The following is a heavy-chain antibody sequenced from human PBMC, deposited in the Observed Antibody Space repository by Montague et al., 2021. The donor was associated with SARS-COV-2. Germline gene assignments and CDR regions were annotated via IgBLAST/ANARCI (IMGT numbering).Heavy chain of an antibody. Sequence: SLILSCAASGFTFSDNYMSWIRQAPVKGLEWVSYISSSSRDIKYXDSVKGRFTISRDNVESSLYLQMNSLRGEDTAVYYCARERRVVATGSHYGMGVWGPGTTVIVSS. D-gene: IGHD5-12*01. CDR3: ARERRVVATGSHYGMGV. CDR2: ISSSSRDI. V-gene: IGHV3-11*05. CDR1: GFTFSDNY. J-gene: IGHJ6*02.